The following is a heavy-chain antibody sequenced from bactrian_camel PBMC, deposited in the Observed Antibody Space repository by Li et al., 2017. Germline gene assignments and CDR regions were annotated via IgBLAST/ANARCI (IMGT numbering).Heavy chain of an antibody. CDR1: GFIFSDYA. Sequence: HVQLVESGGGLVQSGGSLRLSCVASGFIFSDYAMTWVRQAPGKGLEWVSGIFDEGSRTYYAESVKGRFTISRDNAKNTMYLQMSSLKSEDTALYYCGTGLWGLTSPRGRGPRSPSP. D-gene: IGHD5*01. V-gene: IGHV3S6*01. CDR2: IFDEGSRT. J-gene: IGHJ4*01.